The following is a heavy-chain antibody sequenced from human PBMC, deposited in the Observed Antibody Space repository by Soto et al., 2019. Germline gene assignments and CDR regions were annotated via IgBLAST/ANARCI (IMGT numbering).Heavy chain of an antibody. CDR3: ARDGGGYCSGGSCYIGNGMDV. D-gene: IGHD2-15*01. V-gene: IGHV1-18*01. J-gene: IGHJ6*02. Sequence: ASVKVSCKASGYTFTSYGISWVRQAPGQGLEWMGWISAYNGNTNYAQKLQGRVTMTTDTSTSTAYMELRSLRSDDTAVYYCARDGGGYCSGGSCYIGNGMDVWGQGTTVTVSS. CDR2: ISAYNGNT. CDR1: GYTFTSYG.